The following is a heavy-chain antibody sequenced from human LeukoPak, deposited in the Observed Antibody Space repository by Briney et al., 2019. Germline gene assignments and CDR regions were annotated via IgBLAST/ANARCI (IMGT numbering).Heavy chain of an antibody. CDR1: GFTFSSYA. CDR3: ARAHCTSTSCYKGVDFDY. CDR2: ISGSGGST. Sequence: GGSLRLSCAASGFTFSSYAMSWVRQAPGKGLEWVSAISGSGGSTYYADSVKGRFTISRDNSKNTLYLQMNSLRAEDTAVYYCARAHCTSTSCYKGVDFDYWGQGTLVTVSS. D-gene: IGHD2-2*02. J-gene: IGHJ4*02. V-gene: IGHV3-23*01.